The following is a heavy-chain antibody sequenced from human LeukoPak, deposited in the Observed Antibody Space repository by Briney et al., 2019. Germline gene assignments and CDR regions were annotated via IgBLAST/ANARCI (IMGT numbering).Heavy chain of an antibody. J-gene: IGHJ3*02. CDR3: ARDLDTIFGVVISAFDI. CDR2: IIPIFGTA. CDR1: GGTFSSYA. Sequence: SVKVSCKASGGTFSSYAISWVRQAPGQGLEWMGGIIPIFGTANYAQKFQGRVTITADESTSTAYMELSSLRPEDTAVYYCARDLDTIFGVVISAFDIWGQGTMVTVSS. V-gene: IGHV1-69*13. D-gene: IGHD3-3*01.